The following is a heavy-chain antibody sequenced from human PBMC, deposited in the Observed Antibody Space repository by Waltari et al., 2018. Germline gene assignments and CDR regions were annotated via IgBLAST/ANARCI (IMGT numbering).Heavy chain of an antibody. V-gene: IGHV4-39*07. CDR1: GGSISSSSYY. Sequence: QLQLQESGPGLVKPSETLSLTCTVSGGSISSSSYYWGWIRQPPGKGLEWIGSIYYSGCTYYNPSLKSRVTISVDTSKNQFSLKLSSVTAADTAVYYCARDYLRGVQAGFDPWGQGTLVTVSS. CDR2: IYYSGCT. J-gene: IGHJ5*02. CDR3: ARDYLRGVQAGFDP. D-gene: IGHD3-10*01.